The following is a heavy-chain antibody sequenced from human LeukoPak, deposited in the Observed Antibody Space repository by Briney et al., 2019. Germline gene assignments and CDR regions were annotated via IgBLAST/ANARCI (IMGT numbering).Heavy chain of an antibody. Sequence: GGSLRLSCAASGFTFSSYDMHWVRQATGKGLEWVSAIGTAGDTYYPGSVKGRFTISRENAKNSLYLQMNSLRAEDTAVYYCARVRGDSSSWYYFDYWGQGTLVTVSS. D-gene: IGHD6-13*01. CDR3: ARVRGDSSSWYYFDY. V-gene: IGHV3-13*01. CDR2: IGTAGDT. CDR1: GFTFSSYD. J-gene: IGHJ4*02.